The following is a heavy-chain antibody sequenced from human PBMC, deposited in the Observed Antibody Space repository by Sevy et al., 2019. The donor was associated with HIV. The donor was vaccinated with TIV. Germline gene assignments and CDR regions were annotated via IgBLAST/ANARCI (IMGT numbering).Heavy chain of an antibody. CDR3: TRDAGYSVGWYPSNY. V-gene: IGHV3-30*04. CDR2: LSYDGSTQ. Sequence: GGSLRLSCAASGFSVSSHAMHWVRQAPGKGLEWVALLSYDGSTQYYADSVKGRFSISRDNSKNILDLQMKSLGPADTALYYCTRDAGYSVGWYPSNYWGQGTLVTVSS. CDR1: GFSVSSHA. D-gene: IGHD6-19*01. J-gene: IGHJ4*02.